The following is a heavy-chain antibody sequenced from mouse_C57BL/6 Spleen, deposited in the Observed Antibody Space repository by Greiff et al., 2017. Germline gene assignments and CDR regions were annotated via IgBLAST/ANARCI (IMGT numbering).Heavy chain of an antibody. Sequence: QVQLKQPGAELVKPGASVKMSCKASGYTFTSYWITWVKQRPGQGLEWIGDIYPGSGSTNYNEKFKSKATLTVDTSSSTAYMQLSSLTSEDSAVYYCARSGNYYGYFDVWGTGTTVTVSS. CDR3: ARSGNYYGYFDV. CDR1: GYTFTSYW. CDR2: IYPGSGST. J-gene: IGHJ1*03. D-gene: IGHD3-2*02. V-gene: IGHV1-55*01.